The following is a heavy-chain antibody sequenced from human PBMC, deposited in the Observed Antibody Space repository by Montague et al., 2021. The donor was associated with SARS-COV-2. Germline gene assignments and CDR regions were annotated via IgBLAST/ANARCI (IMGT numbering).Heavy chain of an antibody. Sequence: SETLSLTCTVSGGSISSTSYYWGWVRQPPGKGLEWIGCIYHSGSAYYNPSLKSRVTISIDTSKNQFSLKLSSVTAADTAVYYCARVPVSGTYWSGDYWGQGTLVTVSS. CDR1: GGSISSTSYY. CDR3: ARVPVSGTYWSGDY. V-gene: IGHV4-39*07. D-gene: IGHD1-26*01. CDR2: IYHSGSA. J-gene: IGHJ4*02.